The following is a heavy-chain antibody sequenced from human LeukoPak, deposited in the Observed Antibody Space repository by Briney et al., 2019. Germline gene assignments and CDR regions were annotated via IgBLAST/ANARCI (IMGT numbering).Heavy chain of an antibody. V-gene: IGHV4-39*07. CDR3: ARAPSYCSSTSCYGNNYYYYYMDV. J-gene: IGHJ6*03. D-gene: IGHD2-2*01. CDR1: GGSISSSSYY. CDR2: IYYSGST. Sequence: PSETLSLTCTVSGGSISSSSYYWGWIRQPPGKGLEWIGSIYYSGSTYYNPSLKSRVTISVDTSKNQFSLKLSSVTAADTAVYYCARAPSYCSSTSCYGNNYYYYYMDVWGKGTTVTVSS.